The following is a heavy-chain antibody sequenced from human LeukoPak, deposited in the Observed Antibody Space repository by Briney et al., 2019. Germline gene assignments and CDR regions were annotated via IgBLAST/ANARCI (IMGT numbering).Heavy chain of an antibody. CDR1: GFTFSSHW. CDR3: ARSKSWYSTDAFGI. D-gene: IGHD2-15*01. V-gene: IGHV3-74*03. J-gene: IGHJ3*02. CDR2: INGDGSNT. Sequence: GGSLRLSCAASGFTFSSHWRHWVRQAPGKGLVWVSRINGDGSNTTYADSVKGRFTIFRDNAKNTLYMQMNSLRAEDTAVYHCARSKSWYSTDAFGIWGQGTMVTVSS.